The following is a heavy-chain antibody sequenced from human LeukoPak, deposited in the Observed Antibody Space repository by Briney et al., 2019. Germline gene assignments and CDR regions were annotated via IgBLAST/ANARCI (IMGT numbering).Heavy chain of an antibody. CDR1: GFTFADFA. V-gene: IGHV3-9*01. CDR3: TKDDGWLS. CDR2: ISWNSGKI. J-gene: IGHJ3*01. D-gene: IGHD2/OR15-2a*01. Sequence: PGGSLRLSCTPSGFTFADFAVHWVRQAPGKGLEWVSGISWNSGKIGYADSVKGRFTISRDNAKNSLYLQMNSLRPEDTALYYCTKDDGWLSWGQGTLVTVSS.